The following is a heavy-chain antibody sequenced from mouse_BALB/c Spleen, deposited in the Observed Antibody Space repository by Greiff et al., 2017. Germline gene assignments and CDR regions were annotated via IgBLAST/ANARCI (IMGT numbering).Heavy chain of an antibody. CDR3: ARWIYYAAMDY. J-gene: IGHJ4*01. CDR1: GYTFTSYW. D-gene: IGHD2-1*01. Sequence: QVQLQQPGAELVKPGASVNLSCKASGYTFTSYWMHWVKQRPGQGLEWIGEINPSNGRTNYNEKFKSKATLTVDKSSSTAYMQLSSLTSEDSAVYYCARWIYYAAMDYWGQGTSVTVSS. V-gene: IGHV1S81*02. CDR2: INPSNGRT.